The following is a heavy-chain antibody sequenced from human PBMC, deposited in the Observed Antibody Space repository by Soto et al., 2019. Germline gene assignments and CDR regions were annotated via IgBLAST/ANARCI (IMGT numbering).Heavy chain of an antibody. CDR3: TISEGTDYYGMDV. CDR2: IRSKANIYAT. CDR1: GFTFSGSA. V-gene: IGHV3-73*01. Sequence: GGSLRLSCAPPGFTFSGSAIHWVRQASGKGLEWVGRIRSKANIYATAYAASVKGRFTFSRDDSKNTAYLQMNSLKTEDTAVYYCTISEGTDYYGMDVWGQGTTVTVSS. D-gene: IGHD2-21*02. J-gene: IGHJ6*02.